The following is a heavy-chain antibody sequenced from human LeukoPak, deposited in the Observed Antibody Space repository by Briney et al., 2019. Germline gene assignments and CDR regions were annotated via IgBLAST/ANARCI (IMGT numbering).Heavy chain of an antibody. CDR3: VVRRYSSSSGIHAFDI. D-gene: IGHD6-6*01. Sequence: GASVKVSCKASGYTFTAYNMHWVRQAPGQGLEWMGWISAYNGNTNYAQKLQGRVTMTTDTSTSTAYMELRSLRSDDTAVYYCVVRRYSSSSGIHAFDIWGQGTMVTVSS. CDR2: ISAYNGNT. J-gene: IGHJ3*02. V-gene: IGHV1-18*04. CDR1: GYTFTAYN.